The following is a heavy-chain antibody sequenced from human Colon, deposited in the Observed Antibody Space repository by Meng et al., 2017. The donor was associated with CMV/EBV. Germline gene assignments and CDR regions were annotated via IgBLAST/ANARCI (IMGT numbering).Heavy chain of an antibody. CDR3: ATDTARVRGY. Sequence: GGSLRLSCEVSGLTFSSYWFSWVRQAPEKGLEWVANINPDESEKYYLDSVKGRFTIFRDNAKNSLYLQVNSLRVDDTAVYYCATDTARVRGYWGQRTLVTVSS. D-gene: IGHD3-10*01. CDR1: GLTFSSYW. J-gene: IGHJ4*02. CDR2: INPDESEK. V-gene: IGHV3-7*04.